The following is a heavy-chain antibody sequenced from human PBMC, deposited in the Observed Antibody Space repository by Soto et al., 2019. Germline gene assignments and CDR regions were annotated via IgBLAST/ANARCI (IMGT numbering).Heavy chain of an antibody. CDR3: ARFLSSGDYYDSSVYYYPPDY. Sequence: GGSLRLSCAASGFTFSSYAMHWVRQAPGKGLEWVAVISYDGSNKYYADSVKGRFTISRDNSKNTLYLQMNSLRAEDTAVYYWARFLSSGDYYDSSVYYYPPDYWGQGTLVPVSS. CDR2: ISYDGSNK. V-gene: IGHV3-30-3*01. D-gene: IGHD3-22*01. J-gene: IGHJ4*02. CDR1: GFTFSSYA.